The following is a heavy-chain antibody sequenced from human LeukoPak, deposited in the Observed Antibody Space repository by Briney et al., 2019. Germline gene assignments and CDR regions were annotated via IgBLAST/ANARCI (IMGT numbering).Heavy chain of an antibody. CDR1: DGSISSSTYY. CDR2: INYSGYK. V-gene: IGHV4-39*07. Sequence: SETLSLTCAVSDGSISSSTYYWGWIRQPPGKGLEWIGSINYSGYKYDNPSLKSRVTISGDTSKNQFSLKLSSVTAADTAVYYCAKREGLLLWFGEQSNWFDPWGQGTLVTVSS. CDR3: AKREGLLLWFGEQSNWFDP. J-gene: IGHJ5*02. D-gene: IGHD3-10*01.